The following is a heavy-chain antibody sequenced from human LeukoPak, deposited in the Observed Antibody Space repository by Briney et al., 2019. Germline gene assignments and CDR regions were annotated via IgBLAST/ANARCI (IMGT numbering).Heavy chain of an antibody. D-gene: IGHD6-13*01. V-gene: IGHV4-4*07. CDR2: IYSRGST. CDR3: AREGAAAGYNPFDF. CDR1: GGSISSYY. Sequence: SETLSLTCTVSGGSISSYYWSWIRQPAGKGLEWIGRIYSRGSTNYNPSLKSRVTMSVDTSKNQFSLKLSSVTAADTAVYYCAREGAAAGYNPFDFWGQGTLVTVSS. J-gene: IGHJ4*02.